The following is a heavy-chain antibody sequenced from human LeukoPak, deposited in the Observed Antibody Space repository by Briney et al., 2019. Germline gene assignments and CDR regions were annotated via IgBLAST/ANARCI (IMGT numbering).Heavy chain of an antibody. Sequence: GGSLRLSCAASGVTFDDYTMHWVRQAPGKGLEWVSLISWDGGSRYYADSVKGRFTISRDNSKNTLYLQMNSLRAEDTAVYYCAKVWSAHPNYYYMDVWGKGTTVTVSS. D-gene: IGHD3-3*01. V-gene: IGHV3-43*01. CDR2: ISWDGGSR. CDR3: AKVWSAHPNYYYMDV. CDR1: GVTFDDYT. J-gene: IGHJ6*03.